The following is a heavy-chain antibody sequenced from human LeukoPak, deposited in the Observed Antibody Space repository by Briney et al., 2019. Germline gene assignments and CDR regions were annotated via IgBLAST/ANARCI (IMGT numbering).Heavy chain of an antibody. D-gene: IGHD6-19*01. J-gene: IGHJ3*02. CDR1: GFTFSSYS. CDR3: ARDRYSSGWNDAFGI. V-gene: IGHV3-48*01. Sequence: PGGSLRLSCAASGFTFSSYSMNWVRQAPGKGLEWLSYISSSSSMIYYADSVKGRFTVSRDNAKNSLYLQMNSLRAEDTAVYYCARDRYSSGWNDAFGIWGQGTMVTVSS. CDR2: ISSSSSMI.